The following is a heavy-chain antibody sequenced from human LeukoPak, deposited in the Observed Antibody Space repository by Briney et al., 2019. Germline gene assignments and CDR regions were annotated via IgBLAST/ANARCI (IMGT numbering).Heavy chain of an antibody. CDR1: GGTFTSYV. D-gene: IGHD3-22*01. CDR2: IIPIFGTA. CDR3: ARGCIAYYYDSSGCAHWFDP. Sequence: GSSVKVSCNASGGTFTSYVISWVRQAPGQGLEWMGRIIPIFGTANSAQKFQGRVTITTDESTSTAYMELSSLRSEDTAVYYCARGCIAYYYDSSGCAHWFDPWGQGTLVTVSS. V-gene: IGHV1-69*05. J-gene: IGHJ5*02.